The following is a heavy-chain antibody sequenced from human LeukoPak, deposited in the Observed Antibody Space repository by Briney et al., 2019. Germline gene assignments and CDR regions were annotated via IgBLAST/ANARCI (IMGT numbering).Heavy chain of an antibody. CDR1: GGTFSSYA. CDR2: IIPIFGTA. J-gene: IGHJ4*02. Sequence: ASVKVSCKASGGTFSSYAISWVRQAPGQGLEWMGGIIPIFGTANYSQKFQGRLTTTADESTKTAYIEMSSPRSDDTAVYYCARDRSAAAGFDYWGQGTLVTVSS. V-gene: IGHV1-69*13. CDR3: ARDRSAAAGFDY. D-gene: IGHD6-13*01.